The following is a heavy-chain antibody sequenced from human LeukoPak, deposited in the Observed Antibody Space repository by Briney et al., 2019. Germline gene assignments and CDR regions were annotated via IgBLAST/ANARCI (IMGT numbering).Heavy chain of an antibody. V-gene: IGHV1-18*01. CDR3: AREYYGSGSRMFYFDY. CDR1: GYTFTSYG. J-gene: IGHJ4*02. Sequence: ASVKVSCKASGYTFTSYGISWVRQAPGQGLEWMGWISAYNGNTNYAQKLQGRVTMTTDTSTSTAYMELRSLRSDDTAVYYCAREYYGSGSRMFYFDYWGQGTLVTVSS. CDR2: ISAYNGNT. D-gene: IGHD3-10*01.